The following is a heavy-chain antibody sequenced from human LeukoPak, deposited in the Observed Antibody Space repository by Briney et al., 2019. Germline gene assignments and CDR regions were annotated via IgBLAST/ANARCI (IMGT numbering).Heavy chain of an antibody. V-gene: IGHV3-48*01. J-gene: IGHJ4*02. D-gene: IGHD2-2*01. CDR2: ISTSSNTI. CDR3: SKWKAIVLVPAARSPIDY. Sequence: HPGGSLRLSCAASGFTFGSYSMNWVRQAPGKGLEWVSYISTSSNTIYYADSVKGRFTISRDNAKNSLHLQMNSLRAEDTAVYYCSKWKAIVLVPAARSPIDYWGQETLVTASS. CDR1: GFTFGSYS.